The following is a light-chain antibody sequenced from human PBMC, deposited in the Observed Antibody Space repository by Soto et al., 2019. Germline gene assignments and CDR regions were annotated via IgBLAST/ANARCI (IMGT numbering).Light chain of an antibody. Sequence: EIVLAQSPGALSLLPGERAALCCRASQSVSNNYLAWYQQKPGQAPRLLIYGASNRATGIPDRFSGSGSGTDFTLTISRLEPEDFAVYYCQQYSASPRTFGPGTKVDIK. CDR3: QQYSASPRT. CDR2: GAS. V-gene: IGKV3-20*01. CDR1: QSVSNNY. J-gene: IGKJ3*01.